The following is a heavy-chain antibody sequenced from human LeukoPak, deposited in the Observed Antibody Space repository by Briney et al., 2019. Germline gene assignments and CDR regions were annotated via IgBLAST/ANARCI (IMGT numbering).Heavy chain of an antibody. D-gene: IGHD3-10*01. CDR2: IYYSGST. V-gene: IGHV4-59*01. Sequence: SETLSLTCTVSGGSISSYYWSWIRQPPGKGLEWIGYIYYSGSTNYNLSLKSRVTISVDTSKNQFSLKLSSVTAADTAVYYCARVEEGYGSGRRENYYYYYMDVWGKGTTVTISS. J-gene: IGHJ6*03. CDR3: ARVEEGYGSGRRENYYYYYMDV. CDR1: GGSISSYY.